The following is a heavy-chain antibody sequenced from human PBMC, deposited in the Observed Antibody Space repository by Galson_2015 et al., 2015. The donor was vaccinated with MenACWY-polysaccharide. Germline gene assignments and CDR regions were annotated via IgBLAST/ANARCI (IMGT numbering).Heavy chain of an antibody. CDR3: ARDPHCGAGCSIHDAFDV. J-gene: IGHJ3*01. V-gene: IGHV3-74*01. Sequence: SLRLSCAASGLTFSNWWMTWVRQAPGKGLEWVASIKTDGSTTSYADSVKGRFTVSRDNAKNTVYLQMNSLRVEDTAVYYCARDPHCGAGCSIHDAFDVWGQGTKVTVSS. CDR1: GLTFSNWW. CDR2: IKTDGSTT. D-gene: IGHD2-21*02.